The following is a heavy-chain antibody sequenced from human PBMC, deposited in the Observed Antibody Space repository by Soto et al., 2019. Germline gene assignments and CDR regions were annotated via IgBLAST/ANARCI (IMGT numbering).Heavy chain of an antibody. Sequence: QVQLQESGPGLVKPSETLSLTCTVSGGSLSGYYWSWIRQPAGKGLEWIGRIYSSGSTNDNPSLQSRVSMSVDTSRNQFSLRLNSVTAADTAVYYCARREGVGGGHDIWGQGKMVTASS. CDR3: ARREGVGGGHDI. V-gene: IGHV4-4*07. D-gene: IGHD1-26*01. J-gene: IGHJ3*02. CDR1: GGSLSGYY. CDR2: IYSSGST.